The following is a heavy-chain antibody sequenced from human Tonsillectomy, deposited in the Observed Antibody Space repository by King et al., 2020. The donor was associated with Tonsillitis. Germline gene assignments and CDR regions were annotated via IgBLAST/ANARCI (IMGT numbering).Heavy chain of an antibody. CDR2: IYYSGNT. Sequence: LQLQESGPGLAKSSETLSLTCTVSGGSISDIGYYWGWIRQPPGKGLEWIGSIYYSGNTYYNPSLKSRVTISLDTSKNQFSLKLSSVTAADTAVYYCARLFWYGYYFDYWGQGTLVTVSS. CDR3: ARLFWYGYYFDY. V-gene: IGHV4-39*07. D-gene: IGHD6-13*01. J-gene: IGHJ4*02. CDR1: GGSISDIGYY.